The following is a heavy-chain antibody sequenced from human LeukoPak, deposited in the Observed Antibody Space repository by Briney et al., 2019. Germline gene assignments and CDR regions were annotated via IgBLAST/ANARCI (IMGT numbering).Heavy chain of an antibody. CDR2: ISGSTTYT. V-gene: IGHV3-11*06. J-gene: IGHJ4*02. D-gene: IGHD2-21*01. CDR3: VRDCGFHTFDY. Sequence: GESLRLSCAASGFTFSDYYMSWIRQAPGKGLEWVSYISGSTTYTTYADSVKGRFTISRDNAKNSLYLQMNSLRGEDTAVYYCVRDCGFHTFDYWGQGTLVTVSS. CDR1: GFTFSDYY.